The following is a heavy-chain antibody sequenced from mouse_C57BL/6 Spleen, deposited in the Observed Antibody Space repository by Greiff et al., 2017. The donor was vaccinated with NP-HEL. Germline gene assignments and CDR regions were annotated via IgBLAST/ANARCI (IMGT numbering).Heavy chain of an antibody. Sequence: QVQLQQPGAELVMPGASVKLSCKASGYTFTSYWMHWVKQRPGQGLEWIGEIDPSDSYTNYNQKFKGKSTLTVDKSSSTAYMQLSSLTSEDSAVYYCARSGAPITTVVSYAMDYWGQGTSVTVSS. CDR2: IDPSDSYT. J-gene: IGHJ4*01. CDR3: ARSGAPITTVVSYAMDY. D-gene: IGHD1-1*01. CDR1: GYTFTSYW. V-gene: IGHV1-69*01.